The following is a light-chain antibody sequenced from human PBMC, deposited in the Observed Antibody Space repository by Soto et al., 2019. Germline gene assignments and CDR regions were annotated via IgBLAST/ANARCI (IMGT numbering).Light chain of an antibody. Sequence: NFMLTQPHSVSESPGKTVTISCTRSGGSIASNHVQWYQQRPGSAPTTVIYKNDQRPSGVPDRFSGSIDSSSNSASLTISGLKTEDEADFYCQSYDSFSVVFGGATKLTVL. V-gene: IGLV6-57*04. J-gene: IGLJ2*01. CDR1: GGSIASNH. CDR3: QSYDSFSVV. CDR2: KND.